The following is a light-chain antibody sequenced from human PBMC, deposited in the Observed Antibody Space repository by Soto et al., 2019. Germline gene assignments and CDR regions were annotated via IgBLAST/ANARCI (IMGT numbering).Light chain of an antibody. CDR3: TSYTTRFTYV. CDR2: DVS. J-gene: IGLJ1*01. V-gene: IGLV2-14*03. CDR1: SSDVGGYNF. Sequence: QSALTQPASVSGSPGQSITISCTGTSSDVGGYNFVSWYQHHPGKAPKLIIYDVSNRPSGVSNRFSGSKSGNTASLTISGLQAEDDADYYCTSYTTRFTYVFGTGTKLTVL.